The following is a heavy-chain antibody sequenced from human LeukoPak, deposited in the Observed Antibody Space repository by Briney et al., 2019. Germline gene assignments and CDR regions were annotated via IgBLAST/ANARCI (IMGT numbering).Heavy chain of an antibody. D-gene: IGHD1-26*01. CDR3: VRDGVGATTYFGYFDH. CDR1: GISFSAHG. Sequence: PGRSLRLSCAASGISFSAHGMHWVRQAPGKGLEWVAIIRFDGSNIHYADSVKGRFTISRDKSKNTLYLQMNSLRAEDTAVYYCVRDGVGATTYFGYFDHWGQGNLVTVSS. V-gene: IGHV3-33*01. CDR2: IRFDGSNI. J-gene: IGHJ4*02.